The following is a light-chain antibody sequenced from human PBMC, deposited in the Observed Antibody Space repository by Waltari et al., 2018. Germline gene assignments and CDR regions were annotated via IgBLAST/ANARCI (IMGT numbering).Light chain of an antibody. CDR3: QSSDSTLYGVV. CDR2: GIN. J-gene: IGLJ2*01. V-gene: IGLV1-40*01. Sequence: QSVLTQPPSASGAPGQRVTISCTGSSPNLGAGYDVNRYQLLTGTAPKLLIYGINKRPSGVPDRFSGSRSATSASLAISGLQAEDEAYYYCQSSDSTLYGVVFGGGTKLTVL. CDR1: SPNLGAGYD.